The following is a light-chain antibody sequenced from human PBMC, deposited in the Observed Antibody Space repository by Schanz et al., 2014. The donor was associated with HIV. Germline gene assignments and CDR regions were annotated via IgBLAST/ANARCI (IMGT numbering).Light chain of an antibody. CDR1: SSDVGGYNY. V-gene: IGLV2-14*01. Sequence: QSALTQPPSASGSPGQSVTISCTGTSSDVGGYNYVSWYKQHPGEAPKLMIYDVNYRPSGISNRFSGSKAGNTASLTISGLQAEDEADYYCCSYTSSDTLVFGGGTKLTVL. J-gene: IGLJ2*01. CDR2: DVN. CDR3: CSYTSSDTLV.